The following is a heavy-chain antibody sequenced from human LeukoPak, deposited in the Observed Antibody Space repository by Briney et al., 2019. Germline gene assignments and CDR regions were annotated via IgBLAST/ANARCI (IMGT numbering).Heavy chain of an antibody. CDR3: ARDPAWLRRMGPDY. D-gene: IGHD5-12*01. Sequence: ASVKVSCKASGYTFTGYDINWVRQATGQGLEWMGWMNPNSGNTGYAQKFQGRVTMTRNTSISTAYMEMSSLRSEDTAVYYCARDPAWLRRMGPDYWGQGTLVTVSS. CDR2: MNPNSGNT. J-gene: IGHJ4*02. CDR1: GYTFTGYD. V-gene: IGHV1-8*01.